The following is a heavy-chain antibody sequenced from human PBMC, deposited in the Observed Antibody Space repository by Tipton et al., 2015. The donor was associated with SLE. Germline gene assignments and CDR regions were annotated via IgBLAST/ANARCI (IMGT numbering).Heavy chain of an antibody. Sequence: TLSLTCTVSGASIRSGDYYWSWIRQPPGKGLEWIGYIFYSGSTYYNTSLKSRLTISVDTSKSQFSLKLRSVTASDTAVYYCASHRGASSRAFDIWGQGTMVTVSS. CDR3: ASHRGASSRAFDI. CDR1: GASIRSGDYY. CDR2: IFYSGST. V-gene: IGHV4-30-4*08. J-gene: IGHJ3*02. D-gene: IGHD2-2*01.